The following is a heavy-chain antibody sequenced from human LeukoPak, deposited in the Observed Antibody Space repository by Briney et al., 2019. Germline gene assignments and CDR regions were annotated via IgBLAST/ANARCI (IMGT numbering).Heavy chain of an antibody. CDR3: ARRWYFDL. V-gene: IGHV3-30-3*01. CDR2: ISSDGSDK. Sequence: PGGSLRLSCTASGFTFSIYAMHGVRQAPGKGLEWFALISSDGSDKYYADSVKGRFTISRDNSKNTLYLQMNSLRAEDTAVYYCARRWYFDLWGRGTLVTVSS. CDR1: GFTFSIYA. J-gene: IGHJ2*01.